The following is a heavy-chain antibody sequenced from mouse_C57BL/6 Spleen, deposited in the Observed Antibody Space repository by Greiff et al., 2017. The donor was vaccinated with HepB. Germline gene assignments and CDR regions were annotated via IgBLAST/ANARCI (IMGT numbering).Heavy chain of an antibody. CDR2: INPSNGGT. J-gene: IGHJ2*01. Sequence: QVQLQQPGPELVKPGASVKLSCKASGYTFTSYWMHWVKQRPGQGLEWIGNINPSNGGTNYNEKFKSKATLTVDKSSSTAYMQLSSLTSEDSAVYYCASYGSSYPYYFDYWGQGTTLTVSS. CDR1: GYTFTSYW. D-gene: IGHD1-1*01. CDR3: ASYGSSYPYYFDY. V-gene: IGHV1-53*01.